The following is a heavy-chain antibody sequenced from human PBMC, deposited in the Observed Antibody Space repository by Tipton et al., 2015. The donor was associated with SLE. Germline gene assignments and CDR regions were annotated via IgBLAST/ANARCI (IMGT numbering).Heavy chain of an antibody. CDR2: IYHIGTS. J-gene: IGHJ1*01. CDR3: VRDRSYPPGPQGYFQL. Sequence: TLSLTCVVSDYSISSTYYWGWIRQPPRKGLEWIGAIYHIGTSFYNPSLRSRVTLSVGTSKSQFSMRLTSVTAADTAVYYCVRDRSYPPGPQGYFQLWGQGALVIVSS. CDR1: DYSISSTYY. D-gene: IGHD2-15*01. V-gene: IGHV4-38-2*01.